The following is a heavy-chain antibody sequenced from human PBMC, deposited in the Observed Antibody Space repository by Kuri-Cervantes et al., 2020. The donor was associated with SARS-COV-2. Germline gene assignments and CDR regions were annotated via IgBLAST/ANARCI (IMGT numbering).Heavy chain of an antibody. V-gene: IGHV4-34*01. CDR2: INHSGST. Sequence: LRLSCAVYGGSFSGYYWSWIRQPPGKGLEWSGEINHSGSTNYNPSLKSRVTISVDTSKNQFSLKLSSVTAADTAVYYCARRVVAWFDPWGQVTLVTVSS. D-gene: IGHD2-15*01. J-gene: IGHJ5*02. CDR3: ARRVVAWFDP. CDR1: GGSFSGYY.